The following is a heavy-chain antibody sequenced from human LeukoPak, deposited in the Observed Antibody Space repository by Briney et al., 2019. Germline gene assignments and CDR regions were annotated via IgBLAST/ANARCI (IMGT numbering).Heavy chain of an antibody. CDR2: FDPEDGET. J-gene: IGHJ5*02. V-gene: IGHV1-24*01. CDR3: ATVAYSSSRYWFDP. CDR1: GYTLTELS. D-gene: IGHD6-13*01. Sequence: ASVKVSCKVSGYTLTELSMHWVRQAPGKGLEWMGGFDPEDGETIYAQKFQGRVTMTEDTSTDTAYMELSSLRSEDTAVYYCATVAYSSSRYWFDPWGQGTLVTVSS.